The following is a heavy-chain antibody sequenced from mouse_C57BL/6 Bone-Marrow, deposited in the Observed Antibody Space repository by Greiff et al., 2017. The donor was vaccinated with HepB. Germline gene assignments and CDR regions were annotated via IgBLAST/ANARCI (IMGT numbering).Heavy chain of an antibody. V-gene: IGHV14-4*01. D-gene: IGHD2-4*01. Sequence: EVQLQQSGAELVRPGASVKLSCTASGFNIKDDYMHWVKQRPEQGLEWIGWIDPENGDTEYASKFQGKATITADTSSNTAYLQLSSLTSEDTAVYYCTTDLYDYEREYYFDYWGKGTTLTVSS. CDR3: TTDLYDYEREYYFDY. J-gene: IGHJ2*01. CDR2: IDPENGDT. CDR1: GFNIKDDY.